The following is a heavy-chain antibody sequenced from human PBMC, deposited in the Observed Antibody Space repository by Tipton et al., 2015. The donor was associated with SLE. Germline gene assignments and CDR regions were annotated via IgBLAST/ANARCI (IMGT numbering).Heavy chain of an antibody. Sequence: SLRLSCAASGFTFSSYAMHWVRQAPGKGLEWVAVIWYDGSNKYYADSVKGRFTISRDNSKNTLYLQMNSLRAEDTAVYYCRRDYYDSSGYSTDAFDIWGQGTMVTVSS. CDR3: RRDYYDSSGYSTDAFDI. CDR1: GFTFSSYA. D-gene: IGHD3-22*01. J-gene: IGHJ3*02. V-gene: IGHV3-33*08. CDR2: IWYDGSNK.